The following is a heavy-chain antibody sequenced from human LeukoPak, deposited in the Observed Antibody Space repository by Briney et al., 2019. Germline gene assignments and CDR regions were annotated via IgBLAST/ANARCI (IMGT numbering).Heavy chain of an antibody. J-gene: IGHJ3*02. CDR2: IYTSGST. Sequence: SETLSLTCTVSGGSISSYYWSWIRQPAGKGLEWIGRIYTSGSTNYNPSLKSRVTMSVGTSKNQFSLKLSSVTAADTSVYYCARPGEEVIPAAAMYAFDIWGQGTMVTVSS. CDR3: ARPGEEVIPAAAMYAFDI. D-gene: IGHD2-2*01. CDR1: GGSISSYY. V-gene: IGHV4-4*07.